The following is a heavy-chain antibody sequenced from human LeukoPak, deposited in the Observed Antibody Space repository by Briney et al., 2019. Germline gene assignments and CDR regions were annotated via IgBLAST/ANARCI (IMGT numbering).Heavy chain of an antibody. CDR1: GYTFTSYG. V-gene: IGHV1-18*01. CDR2: ISVYNGNT. J-gene: IGHJ4*02. D-gene: IGHD3-22*01. CDR3: ARISSTLWLRTPGGDY. Sequence: GASVTVSCKASGYTFTSYGISWVRQAPGQGLEWMGWISVYNGNTKCAQKLQGRVTMTTDTSTNTAYMELRSLRSDDTAVYYCARISSTLWLRTPGGDYWGQGTLVTVSS.